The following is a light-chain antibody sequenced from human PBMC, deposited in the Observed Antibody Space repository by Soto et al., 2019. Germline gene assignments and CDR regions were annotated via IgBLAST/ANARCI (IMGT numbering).Light chain of an antibody. CDR1: SSDVGGYNY. J-gene: IGLJ2*01. V-gene: IGLV2-8*01. CDR2: EVS. Sequence: QSALTQPPSASGSPGQSVTISCTGTSSDVGGYNYVSWYQQHPGKAPKLMISEVSKRPSGVPDRFSGFKSGNTASLTVSGLQDEDEADYYCSSFAGNNNLVFGGGTKVTVL. CDR3: SSFAGNNNLV.